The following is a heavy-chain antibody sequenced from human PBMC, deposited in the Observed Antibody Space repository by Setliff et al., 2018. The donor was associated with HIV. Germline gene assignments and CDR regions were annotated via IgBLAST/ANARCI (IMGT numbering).Heavy chain of an antibody. Sequence: SETLSLTCTVSGGPVSTYYWSWIRQPAGKGLEWIGRFYVGGDTNYNPSLKSRVTMSVDTSKKQFSLKLNSVTAADTAVYYCARHGTWNSQRFHFDYWGQGTPVTVSS. J-gene: IGHJ4*02. D-gene: IGHD1-7*01. V-gene: IGHV4-4*07. CDR1: GGPVSTYY. CDR2: FYVGGDT. CDR3: ARHGTWNSQRFHFDY.